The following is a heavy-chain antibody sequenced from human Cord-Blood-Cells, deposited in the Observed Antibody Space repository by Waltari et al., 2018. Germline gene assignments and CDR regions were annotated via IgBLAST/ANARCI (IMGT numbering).Heavy chain of an antibody. CDR1: GGAFSGYY. V-gene: IGHV4-34*01. J-gene: IGHJ4*02. D-gene: IGHD3-10*01. Sequence: QVQLQQWGAGLLKPSETLSLTCAVYGGAFSGYYWSWIRQPPGKGLEWMGEINHSGSTNYNPSLKSRVTISVDTSKNQFSLKLSSVTAADTAVYYCAAIYGSGSYYFDYWGQGTLVTVSS. CDR2: INHSGST. CDR3: AAIYGSGSYYFDY.